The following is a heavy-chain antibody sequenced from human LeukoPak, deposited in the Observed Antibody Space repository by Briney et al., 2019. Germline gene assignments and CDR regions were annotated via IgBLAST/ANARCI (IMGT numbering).Heavy chain of an antibody. Sequence: GGSLRLSCAASGFTFSGYSMNWVRQAPGKGLEWVSSISSSSSYIYYADSVKGRFTISRDNAKRSLSLQMNSLRADDTAVYYCSDNYDPPAGPYYYYMDVWGKGTTVTVSS. J-gene: IGHJ6*03. CDR2: ISSSSSYI. D-gene: IGHD3-3*01. CDR3: SDNYDPPAGPYYYYMDV. CDR1: GFTFSGYS. V-gene: IGHV3-21*01.